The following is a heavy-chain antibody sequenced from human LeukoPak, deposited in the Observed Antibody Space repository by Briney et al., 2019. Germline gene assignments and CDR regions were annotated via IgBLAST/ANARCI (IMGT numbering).Heavy chain of an antibody. Sequence: GGSLRLSCAASGFTFSSYAMSWVRQAPGKGLEWVSAISGSGGSTYYADSVKGRFTISRDNSKNTLYLQMNSLRAEDTAVYYCARDPREVWRGPKFDNGAQATLATVPS. J-gene: IGHJ4*02. CDR3: ARDPREVWRGPKFDN. CDR1: GFTFSSYA. D-gene: IGHD3-3*01. CDR2: ISGSGGST. V-gene: IGHV3-23*01.